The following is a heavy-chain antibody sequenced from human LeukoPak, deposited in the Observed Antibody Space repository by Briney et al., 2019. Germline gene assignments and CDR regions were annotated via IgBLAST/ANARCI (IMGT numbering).Heavy chain of an antibody. Sequence: LGTPCLTPAVSGGSSSGYSTSWIPQPPRKRLWWIWEINHSVSTNYSPSLKIRVSVSVDTSKNQFSLKLSSVTAADTAVYYCARGRVVCGVVPRWSPFGYWGQGTLVTVSS. CDR1: GGSSSGYS. J-gene: IGHJ4*02. D-gene: IGHD3-3*01. V-gene: IGHV4-34*01. CDR2: INHSVST. CDR3: ARGRVVCGVVPRWSPFGY.